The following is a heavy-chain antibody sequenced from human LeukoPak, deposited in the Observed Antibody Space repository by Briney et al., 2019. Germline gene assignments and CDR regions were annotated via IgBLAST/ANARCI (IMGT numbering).Heavy chain of an antibody. CDR2: IGTAGDT. D-gene: IGHD5-12*01. CDR1: GFTFSSYD. V-gene: IGHV3-13*01. J-gene: IGHJ5*02. CDR3: AREVARGWFDP. Sequence: GGSLRLSGAASGFTFSSYDMHWVRQATGKGLEWVSAIGTAGDTYYPGSVKGRFTISRENAKNSLYLQMNSLRAGDTAVYYCAREVARGWFDPWGQGTLVTVSS.